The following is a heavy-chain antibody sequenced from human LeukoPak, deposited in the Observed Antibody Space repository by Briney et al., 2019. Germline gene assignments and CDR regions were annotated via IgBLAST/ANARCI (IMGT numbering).Heavy chain of an antibody. J-gene: IGHJ3*02. CDR3: AKEVQQWLVPGDAFDI. CDR2: FSGSGGST. V-gene: IGHV3-23*01. Sequence: GGSLRLSCAASGFPFSDYYMSWIRHAPGKGLEWVSAFSGSGGSTYYADSVKGRFTISRDNSKNTLYLQMNSLRAEDTAVYYCAKEVQQWLVPGDAFDIWGQGTMVTVSS. CDR1: GFPFSDYY. D-gene: IGHD6-19*01.